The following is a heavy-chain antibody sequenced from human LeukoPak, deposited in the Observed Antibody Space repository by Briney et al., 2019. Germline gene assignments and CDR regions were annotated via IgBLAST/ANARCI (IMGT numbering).Heavy chain of an antibody. V-gene: IGHV3-21*01. CDR3: ASFIAAAGTFAY. CDR2: ISSSSSYI. J-gene: IGHJ4*02. D-gene: IGHD6-13*01. Sequence: KTGGSLRLSCAASGFTFSSYSMNWVRQAPGKGLEWVSSISSSSSYIYYADSVKGRFTISRDNAKNSLYLQMNSLRAEDTAVYYCASFIAAAGTFAYWGQGTLVTVSS. CDR1: GFTFSSYS.